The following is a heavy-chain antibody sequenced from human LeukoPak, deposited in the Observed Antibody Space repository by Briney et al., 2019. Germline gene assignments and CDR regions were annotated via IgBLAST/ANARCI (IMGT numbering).Heavy chain of an antibody. D-gene: IGHD3-10*01. CDR3: ARSIRGVLRAFDI. V-gene: IGHV4-39*02. J-gene: IGHJ3*02. CDR1: GGSISSDSYY. CDR2: INHSGST. Sequence: SETLSLTCTLSGGSISSDSYYWSWIRQPPGKGLEWIGEINHSGSTNYNPSLKSRVTISVDTSKNHFSLKLSSVTAADTAVYYCARSIRGVLRAFDIWGQGTMVTVSS.